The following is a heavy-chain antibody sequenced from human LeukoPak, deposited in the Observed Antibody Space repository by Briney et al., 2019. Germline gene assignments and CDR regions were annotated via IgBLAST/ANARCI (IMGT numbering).Heavy chain of an antibody. CDR1: GGFITSGIHW. CDR2: IYQSGTT. CDR3: ATYFYGDYALHYFDY. D-gene: IGHD4-17*01. J-gene: IGHJ4*02. V-gene: IGHV4-4*02. Sequence: SGTLSLTCTVSGGFITSGIHWWSWARQTPGKGVECIGEIYQSGTTNYKPSLKSRVTMSLDKSRNLFSLQLSSVTAADTAVYYCATYFYGDYALHYFDYWGQGALVTVSS.